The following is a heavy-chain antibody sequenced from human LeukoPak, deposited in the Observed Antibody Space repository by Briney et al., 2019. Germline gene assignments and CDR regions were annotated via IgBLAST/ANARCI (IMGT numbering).Heavy chain of an antibody. D-gene: IGHD3-22*01. CDR1: GYTLTELS. Sequence: GASVKVSCKVSGYTLTELSMHWVRQAPGKWLEWMGGFDPEDGETIYAQKFQGRVTMTEDTSTDTAYMELSSLRSEDTAVYYCATEKRANFYDSSGYFDYWGQGTLVTVSS. CDR3: ATEKRANFYDSSGYFDY. CDR2: FDPEDGET. V-gene: IGHV1-24*01. J-gene: IGHJ4*02.